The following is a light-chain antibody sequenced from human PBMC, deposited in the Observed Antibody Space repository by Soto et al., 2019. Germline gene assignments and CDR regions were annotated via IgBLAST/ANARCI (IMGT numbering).Light chain of an antibody. CDR3: QQCYNSTWT. CDR2: AAS. J-gene: IGKJ1*01. Sequence: DIQMTQSPGTLSASTGERVTFSCRASKGISSYLTWYQQRPGQAPKLLIYAASSLPSGVPARFSGSGSGTEFTLTISSLQPEDFATYSCQQCYNSTWTFGQGTKV. CDR1: KGISSY. V-gene: IGKV1-39*01.